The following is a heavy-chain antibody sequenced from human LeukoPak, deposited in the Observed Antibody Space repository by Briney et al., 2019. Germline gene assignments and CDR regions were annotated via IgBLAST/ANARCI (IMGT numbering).Heavy chain of an antibody. CDR3: ARDRYVGTTTAGDSDS. Sequence: GGSLRLSCAASGFTFSSYWMNWARQAPGKGLEWVASINHNGNVNYYVDSVKGRFTISRDNAKNSLYLQMNSLRAEDTAVYYCARDRYVGTTTAGDSDSWGQGTLVTVSS. CDR2: INHNGNVN. V-gene: IGHV3-7*03. J-gene: IGHJ4*02. D-gene: IGHD1-26*01. CDR1: GFTFSSYW.